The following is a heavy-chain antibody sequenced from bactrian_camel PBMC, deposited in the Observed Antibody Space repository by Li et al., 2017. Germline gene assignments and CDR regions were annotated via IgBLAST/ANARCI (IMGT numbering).Heavy chain of an antibody. V-gene: IGHV3-2*01. CDR1: GYTSTTSY. CDR2: INGDGTNT. D-gene: IGHD5*01. Sequence: HVQLVESGGGLVLPGGSLRLSCAASGYTSTTSYMNWVRQAPGKGLEWVSTINGDGTNTVYLDSVKGRFTISRDNAKNTVYLQMNDLKSDDTALYYCATTGFDFWGQGTQVTVS. J-gene: IGHJ6*01. CDR3: ATTGFDF.